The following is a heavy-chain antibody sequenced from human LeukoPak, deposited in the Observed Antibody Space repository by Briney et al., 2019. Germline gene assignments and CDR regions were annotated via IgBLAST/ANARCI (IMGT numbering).Heavy chain of an antibody. Sequence: GGSLRLSCAASGFTFSSYAMSWVRQAPGKGLEWVSAISGSGGSTYYADSVKGRFTISRDNSKNTLYLQMNSLRAEDTAVYYCAKGIVVPAAIRPKSRFDYWGQGTLVTVPS. CDR2: ISGSGGST. J-gene: IGHJ4*02. D-gene: IGHD2-2*01. CDR3: AKGIVVPAAIRPKSRFDY. V-gene: IGHV3-23*01. CDR1: GFTFSSYA.